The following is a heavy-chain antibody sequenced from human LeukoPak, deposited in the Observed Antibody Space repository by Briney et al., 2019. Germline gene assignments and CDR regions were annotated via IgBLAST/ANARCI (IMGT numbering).Heavy chain of an antibody. J-gene: IGHJ4*02. V-gene: IGHV3-21*01. CDR2: ISSSSSYI. D-gene: IGHD3-9*01. CDR3: ARDLSGYFDY. Sequence: PGGSLRLSCAVSGFTFSSYAMSWVRQAPGKGLEWVSSISSSSSYIYYADSVKGRFTISRDNAKNSLYLQMNSLRAEDTAVYYCARDLSGYFDYWGQGTLVTVSS. CDR1: GFTFSSYA.